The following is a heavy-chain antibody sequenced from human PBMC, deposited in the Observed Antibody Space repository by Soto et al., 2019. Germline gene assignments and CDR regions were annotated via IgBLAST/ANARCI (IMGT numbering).Heavy chain of an antibody. CDR2: INSDGSST. V-gene: IGHV3-74*01. CDR3: ARDQAPYYDILTMYAFDI. Sequence: PGGSLRLSCAASGFTFSSYWMHWVRQAPGKGLVWVSRINSDGSSTSYADSVKGRFTISRDNAKNTLYLQMNSLRAEDTAVYYCARDQAPYYDILTMYAFDIWGQGTMVTVSS. CDR1: GFTFSSYW. D-gene: IGHD3-9*01. J-gene: IGHJ3*02.